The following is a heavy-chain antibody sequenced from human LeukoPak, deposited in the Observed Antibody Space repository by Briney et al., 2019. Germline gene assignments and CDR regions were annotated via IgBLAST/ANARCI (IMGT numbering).Heavy chain of an antibody. Sequence: GQSLKISCKGSGYSFTNYWIGWVRQMPWKGLEWVGFIYPGDSDTRYSPSFQGQVTISADKSITTAYLQWSSLKASDTAIYYCARPGNTGTDYFQFWGQGTLVTVSS. J-gene: IGHJ4*02. D-gene: IGHD4-23*01. CDR3: ARPGNTGTDYFQF. CDR1: GYSFTNYW. CDR2: IYPGDSDT. V-gene: IGHV5-51*01.